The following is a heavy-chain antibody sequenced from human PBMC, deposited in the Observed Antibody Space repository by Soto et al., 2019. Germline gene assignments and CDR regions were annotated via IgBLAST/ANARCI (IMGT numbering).Heavy chain of an antibody. V-gene: IGHV3-11*01. D-gene: IGHD6-19*01. J-gene: IGHJ2*01. CDR1: GFTFSDYY. CDR2: ISSSGSTI. Sequence: GGSLSLSCAASGFTFSDYYMSWIRQAPGKGLEWVSYISSSGSTIYYADSVKGRFTISRDNAKNSLYLQMNSLRAEDTAVYYCARAGPWEQWLVPLGWYFDLWGRGTLVTVSS. CDR3: ARAGPWEQWLVPLGWYFDL.